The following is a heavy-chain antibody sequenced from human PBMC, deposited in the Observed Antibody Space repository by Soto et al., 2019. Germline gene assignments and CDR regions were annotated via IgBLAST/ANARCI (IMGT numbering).Heavy chain of an antibody. CDR1: GGTFSSYA. CDR2: IIPIFGTA. D-gene: IGHD3-9*01. J-gene: IGHJ4*02. V-gene: IGHV1-69*13. CDR3: ARGPYYDILTGYYAYFDY. Sequence: ASVKVSCKASGGTFSSYAISWVRQAPGQGLEWMGGIIPIFGTANYAQKFQGRVTITADESTSTAYMELSSLRSEDTAVYYCARGPYYDILTGYYAYFDYWGQGTLVTVSS.